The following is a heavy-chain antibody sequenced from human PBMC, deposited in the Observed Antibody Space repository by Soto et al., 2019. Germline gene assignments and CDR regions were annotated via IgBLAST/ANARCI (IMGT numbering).Heavy chain of an antibody. CDR3: ARDLSIADSGGGKQHYYSYGMDV. CDR2: IYHSGST. D-gene: IGHD6-6*01. Sequence: ASETLCLTCGGSGGSISRSNWWGWGREPAGKGREWSGEIYHSGSTNYNPSLKSRVTISVDKSKNQFSLKLSSVTAADTAVYYCARDLSIADSGGGKQHYYSYGMDVWGQGTTVTVS. J-gene: IGHJ6*02. V-gene: IGHV4-4*02. CDR1: GGSISRSNW.